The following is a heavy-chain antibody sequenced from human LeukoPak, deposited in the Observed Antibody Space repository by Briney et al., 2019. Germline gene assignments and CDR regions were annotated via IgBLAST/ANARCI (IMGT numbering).Heavy chain of an antibody. Sequence: SETLSLTCTVSGVPITINYWSWLRQPPGRGLEWVGYVLHVGDTYYNPSLGNRATMSIDTSTSQLFLNLTSVTAADTALYYGARRRTGEYFDIWGPGTMVAVSA. D-gene: IGHD7-27*01. J-gene: IGHJ3*02. CDR1: GVPITINY. V-gene: IGHV4-59*08. CDR3: ARRRTGEYFDI. CDR2: VLHVGDT.